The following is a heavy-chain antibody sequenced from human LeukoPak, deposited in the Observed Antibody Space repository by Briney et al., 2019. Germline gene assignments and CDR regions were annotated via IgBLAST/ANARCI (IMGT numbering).Heavy chain of an antibody. V-gene: IGHV1-69*13. J-gene: IGHJ4*02. D-gene: IGHD1-26*01. CDR2: IIPIFGTA. CDR1: GGTFSSYA. Sequence: SVKVSCKASGGTFSSYAISWVRQAPGQGLEWMGGIIPIFGTANYAQKFQGRVTITADESTSTAYMELSSLRSEDTAVYYCARLSGSYPQVDYWGQGTLVTVSS. CDR3: ARLSGSYPQVDY.